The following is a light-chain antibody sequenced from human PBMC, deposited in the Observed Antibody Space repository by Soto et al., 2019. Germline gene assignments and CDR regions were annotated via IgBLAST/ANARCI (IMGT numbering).Light chain of an antibody. CDR3: QQYNNWPPHT. V-gene: IGKV3-15*01. Sequence: EIVMTQSPATLSVSPGERATLSCRASQSVSSNLAWYQQKRGQAPRLLIYGASTRATGIPARFSGSGSGTEFTLTISSLQSEDFAVYYCQQYNNWPPHTFGGGTKVEIK. CDR1: QSVSSN. J-gene: IGKJ4*01. CDR2: GAS.